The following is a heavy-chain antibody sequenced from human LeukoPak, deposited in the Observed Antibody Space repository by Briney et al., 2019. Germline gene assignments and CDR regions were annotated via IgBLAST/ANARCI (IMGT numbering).Heavy chain of an antibody. V-gene: IGHV3-21*01. D-gene: IGHD3-22*01. CDR3: AGDYDSSGYYREYYMDV. Sequence: GGSLRLSCAASGFTFSSYSMNWVRQAPGKGLEWVSSISSSSSYIYYADAVKGRFTISRDNAKNSLYLQMNSLRAEDTAVYYWAGDYDSSGYYREYYMDVWGKGTTVTVSS. J-gene: IGHJ6*03. CDR1: GFTFSSYS. CDR2: ISSSSSYI.